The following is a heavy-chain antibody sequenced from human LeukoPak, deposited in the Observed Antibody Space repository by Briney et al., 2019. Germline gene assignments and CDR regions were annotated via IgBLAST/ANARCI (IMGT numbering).Heavy chain of an antibody. J-gene: IGHJ4*02. Sequence: KPSETLSLTCTVSGGSISSYYWSWIRQPAGKGLEWIGRIYPSGGTNYNPSLKSRVTMSVDTSKNQFSLKLSSVTAADTAVYYCARDYLNVWGSYRFSFDYWGQGTLVTVSS. CDR1: GGSISSYY. CDR2: IYPSGGT. V-gene: IGHV4-4*07. CDR3: ARDYLNVWGSYRFSFDY. D-gene: IGHD3-16*02.